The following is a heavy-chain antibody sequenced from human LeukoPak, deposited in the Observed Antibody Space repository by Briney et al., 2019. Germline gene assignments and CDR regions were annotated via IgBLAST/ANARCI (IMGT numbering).Heavy chain of an antibody. J-gene: IGHJ1*01. CDR3: AGDYGGNSGLRLEYFQH. Sequence: PSETLSLTCTVSGGSISSYYWSWIRQPPGKGLEWIGYIYTSGSTNYNPSLKSRVTISVDTSKNQFSLKLSSVTAADTAVYYCAGDYGGNSGLRLEYFQHWGQGTLVTVSS. D-gene: IGHD4-23*01. CDR2: IYTSGST. CDR1: GGSISSYY. V-gene: IGHV4-4*09.